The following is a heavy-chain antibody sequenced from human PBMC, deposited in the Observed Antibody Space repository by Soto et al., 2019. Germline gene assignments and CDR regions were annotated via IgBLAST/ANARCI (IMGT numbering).Heavy chain of an antibody. CDR1: GYTLTELT. Sequence: ASVKVSCKVSGYTLTELTMHWVRQAPGKELEWMGGFDLEDGETSYAQKIQGRVTMTEYTSTDTAYMKQRRLRTEETAIYYFSKYYQTSWGQGTLVTVSS. CDR3: SKYYQTS. V-gene: IGHV1-24*01. D-gene: IGHD3-10*01. J-gene: IGHJ5*02. CDR2: FDLEDGET.